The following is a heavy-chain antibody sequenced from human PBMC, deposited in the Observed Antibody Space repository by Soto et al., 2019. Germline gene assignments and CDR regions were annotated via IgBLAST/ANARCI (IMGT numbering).Heavy chain of an antibody. CDR1: GGSISSGGYY. CDR2: IYYSGST. Sequence: PSETLSLACTVSGGSISSGGYYWSWIRQHPGKGLEWIGYIYYSGSTYYNPSLKSRVTISVDTSKNQFSLKLSSVTAADTAVYYCARASTPLGYFSSTSCPISVWIDPWGQATLVTVSS. CDR3: ARASTPLGYFSSTSCPISVWIDP. D-gene: IGHD2-2*01. J-gene: IGHJ5*02. V-gene: IGHV4-31*03.